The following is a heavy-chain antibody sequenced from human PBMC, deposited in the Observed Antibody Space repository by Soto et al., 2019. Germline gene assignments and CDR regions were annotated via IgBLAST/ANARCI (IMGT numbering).Heavy chain of an antibody. CDR1: GFTFTDFY. V-gene: IGHV3-7*03. Sequence: EVQLVQSGGGLVQPGGSLRLSCVGSGFTFTDFYMNWVRQAPGKGLEWVANIRPDGSETNYVESVKGRFTTSRDNAKNSLFLQMNSLRADDPAVYYFAGWGGHDYNYWGQGILVTVSS. CDR3: AGWGGHDYNY. J-gene: IGHJ4*02. D-gene: IGHD4-4*01. CDR2: IRPDGSET.